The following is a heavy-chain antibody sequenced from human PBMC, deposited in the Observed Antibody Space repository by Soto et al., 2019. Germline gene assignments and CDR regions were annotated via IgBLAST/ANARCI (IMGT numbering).Heavy chain of an antibody. CDR2: IYHSGST. CDR1: GGSISSGGYS. CDR3: ARLHSSSWYGGYFDY. Sequence: SSETLSLTCAVSGGSISSGGYSWSWIRQPPGKGLEWIGYIYHSGSTYYNPSLKSRVTISVDRSKNQFSLKLSSVTAADTAVYYCARLHSSSWYGGYFDYWGQGTLVIVSS. D-gene: IGHD6-13*01. J-gene: IGHJ4*02. V-gene: IGHV4-30-2*01.